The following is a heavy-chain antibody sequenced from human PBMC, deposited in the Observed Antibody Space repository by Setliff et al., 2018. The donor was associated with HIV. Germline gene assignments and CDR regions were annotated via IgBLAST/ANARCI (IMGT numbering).Heavy chain of an antibody. V-gene: IGHV1-18*01. CDR1: GYSFARYG. D-gene: IGHD6-19*01. J-gene: IGHJ3*02. Sequence: GASVKVSCKASGYSFARYGLSWVRQAPGQGLEWMGWIGGFNGNTKYAQSFQDRVAMTTETATSTAYMEMRSLRSDDTAVYFCARVPYRSAWFSGGHDAFDIWGQGTMVTVSS. CDR3: ARVPYRSAWFSGGHDAFDI. CDR2: IGGFNGNT.